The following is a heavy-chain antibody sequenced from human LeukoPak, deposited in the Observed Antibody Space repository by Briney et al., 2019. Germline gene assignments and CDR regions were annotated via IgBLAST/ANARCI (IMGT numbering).Heavy chain of an antibody. J-gene: IGHJ6*03. V-gene: IGHV3-11*04. CDR1: GFTFSDYY. Sequence: GGSLRLSCAASGFTFSDYYMSWVRQPPGKGLEYVSYPSSSGRTTYFADSVKGRFAVSRDNTRNSLYLQMNSLRVEDRAVYYSARLSPYYNMDVWGKGTTVTVSS. CDR2: PSSSGRTT. CDR3: ARLSPYYNMDV.